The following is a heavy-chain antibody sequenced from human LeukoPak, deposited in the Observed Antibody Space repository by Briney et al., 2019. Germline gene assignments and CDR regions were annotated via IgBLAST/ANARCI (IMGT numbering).Heavy chain of an antibody. D-gene: IGHD2-15*01. Sequence: ASVKVSCKASGYTFTNYGISWVRQAPGQGLEWMGWISGYNGNTNYAQKFQGRVTMTTDTSTSTAYMELRSLRSDDTAVYYCARICSGGSCYSNYYYGMDVWGQGTTVTVSS. CDR2: ISGYNGNT. CDR3: ARICSGGSCYSNYYYGMDV. V-gene: IGHV1-18*01. J-gene: IGHJ6*02. CDR1: GYTFTNYG.